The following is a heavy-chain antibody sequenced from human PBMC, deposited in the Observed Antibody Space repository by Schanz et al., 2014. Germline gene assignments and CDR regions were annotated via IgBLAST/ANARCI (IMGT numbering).Heavy chain of an antibody. CDR2: INPSGGST. J-gene: IGHJ4*02. V-gene: IGHV1-46*03. CDR1: GGTFSSYT. CDR3: ARDGEAAAGCAY. D-gene: IGHD6-13*01. Sequence: QVQLVQSGVEVKRPGSSVKVSCKASGGTFSSYTINWVRQAPGQGLEWMGIINPSGGSTSYAQKFQGRVTMTRDTSTSTVYMELSSMRSEDTAVYYCARDGEAAAGCAYWGQGTLVAVSS.